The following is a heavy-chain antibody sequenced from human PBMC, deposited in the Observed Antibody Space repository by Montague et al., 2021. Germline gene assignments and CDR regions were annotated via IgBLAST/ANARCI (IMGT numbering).Heavy chain of an antibody. CDR2: IKKDGTEK. V-gene: IGHV3-7*05. CDR3: SRAWVRSGFDS. Sequence: SLRPSCAASGFTFSSYWMIWVRQAPGKGLEWVASIKKDGTEKYYGDSVMGRFTISRDNAKTSLYLQMNALRAEDTAVYFCSRAWVRSGFDSWGQGTLVTVSS. J-gene: IGHJ4*02. D-gene: IGHD4-17*01. CDR1: GFTFSSYW.